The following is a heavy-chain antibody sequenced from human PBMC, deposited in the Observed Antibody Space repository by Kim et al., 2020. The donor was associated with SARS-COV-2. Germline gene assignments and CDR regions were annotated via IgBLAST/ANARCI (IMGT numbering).Heavy chain of an antibody. V-gene: IGHV4-39*07. CDR3: ARDPRSGYYPRAFDI. J-gene: IGHJ3*02. Sequence: SETLSLTCTVSGGSISSSSYYWGWIRQPPGKGLEWIGSIYYSGSTYYNPSLKSRVTISVDTSKNQFSLKLSSVTAADTAVYYCARDPRSGYYPRAFDIWGQGTMVTVSS. CDR2: IYYSGST. D-gene: IGHD3-22*01. CDR1: GGSISSSSYY.